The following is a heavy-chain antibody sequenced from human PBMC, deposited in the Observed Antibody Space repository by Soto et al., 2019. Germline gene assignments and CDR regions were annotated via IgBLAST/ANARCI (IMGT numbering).Heavy chain of an antibody. J-gene: IGHJ5*02. Sequence: GASLKISCKASGGTERSYAMSGVRQATRQGLEWMGGIIPIFGTANYAQKFQGRVTITADESTSTAYMELSSLRSEDTAVYYCARGSTNYCTNGVCYWFDPWGQGTLVTVSS. D-gene: IGHD2-8*01. CDR1: GGTERSYA. V-gene: IGHV1-69*13. CDR2: IIPIFGTA. CDR3: ARGSTNYCTNGVCYWFDP.